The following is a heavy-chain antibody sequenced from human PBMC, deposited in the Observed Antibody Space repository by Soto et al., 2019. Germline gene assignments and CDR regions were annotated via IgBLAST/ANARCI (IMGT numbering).Heavy chain of an antibody. Sequence: QVQLVQSGAEVKKPGSSVKVSCEASGGTFSSYTISWVRQAPGQGLEWMGRIIPILGIANYAQKFQGRVTITADKSTSTAYMELSSLRSEDTALYYCARGLFEASGYTRDDAFDIWGQGTMVTVSS. D-gene: IGHD2-2*02. CDR2: IIPILGIA. CDR3: ARGLFEASGYTRDDAFDI. CDR1: GGTFSSYT. J-gene: IGHJ3*02. V-gene: IGHV1-69*02.